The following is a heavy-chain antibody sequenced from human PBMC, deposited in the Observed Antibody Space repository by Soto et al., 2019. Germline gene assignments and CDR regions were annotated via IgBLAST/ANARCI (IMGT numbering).Heavy chain of an antibody. J-gene: IGHJ6*02. V-gene: IGHV1-69*12. CDR2: IIPRSATS. CDR3: AREGLVLVPTTVNSDDYYYAMDV. Sequence: QVQLVQSGAEVKKPGSSVKVSCKASGDTFSTYTITWMRQAPGQGLEWMGGIIPRSATSNYAQKFQGRVTITAEESTSTAYLDLSSLRSEDAAVYYCAREGLVLVPTTVNSDDYYYAMDVWGQGTTVTVSS. CDR1: GDTFSTYT. D-gene: IGHD2-2*01.